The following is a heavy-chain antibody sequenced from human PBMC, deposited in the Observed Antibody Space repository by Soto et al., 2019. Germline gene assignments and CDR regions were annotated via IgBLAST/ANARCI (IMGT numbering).Heavy chain of an antibody. CDR2: INHSGST. Sequence: QVQLQQWGAGLLKPSETLSLTCAVYGGSFSGYYWSWIRQPPGKGLEWIGEINHSGSTNYNPSLKCRVPISVDTSKNQFSLKLSSVTAADTAVYYCARGGSSGWYPSYYYYYGMDVWGQGTTVTVSS. J-gene: IGHJ6*02. CDR1: GGSFSGYY. D-gene: IGHD6-19*01. CDR3: ARGGSSGWYPSYYYYYGMDV. V-gene: IGHV4-34*01.